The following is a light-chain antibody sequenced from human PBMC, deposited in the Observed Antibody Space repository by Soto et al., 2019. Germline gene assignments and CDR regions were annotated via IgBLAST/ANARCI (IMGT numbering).Light chain of an antibody. Sequence: DIQMTQSPSSLSASVGDRVTITRRASQSISNYLNWYQQKPGKAPKLLMFAASSLQSGVPSRFSGGGSGTDFTLTISSLQPEDFATYYCQQSYSTPRTFGQGTEVEIK. CDR1: QSISNY. V-gene: IGKV1-39*01. CDR2: AAS. CDR3: QQSYSTPRT. J-gene: IGKJ1*01.